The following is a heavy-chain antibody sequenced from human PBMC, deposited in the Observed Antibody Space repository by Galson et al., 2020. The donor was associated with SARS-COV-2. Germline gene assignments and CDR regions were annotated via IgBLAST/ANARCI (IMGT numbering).Heavy chain of an antibody. CDR1: GFSFGDYV. Sequence: GGSLRLSCTVSGFSFGDYVVAWVRQAPGKGLEWVGFIRSKGYGETTQYAASVKDRFIISRDDSRNIAYLQMNSLKTEDTAMYYCTYDYDILTGYYGYYFEDGGQGTLVTVSS. D-gene: IGHD3-9*01. CDR2: IRSKGYGETT. V-gene: IGHV3-49*04. J-gene: IGHJ4*02. CDR3: TYDYDILTGYYGYYFED.